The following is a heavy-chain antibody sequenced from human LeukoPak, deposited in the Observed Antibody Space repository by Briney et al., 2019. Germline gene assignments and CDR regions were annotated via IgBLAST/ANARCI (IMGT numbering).Heavy chain of an antibody. J-gene: IGHJ4*02. CDR1: GGSFSGYY. D-gene: IGHD3-22*01. Sequence: SETLSLTCAVYGGSFSGYYWSWIRQPPGKGLEWIGEINHSGSTNYDPSLKCRVTISVDTSKNQFSLKLSSVTAADTAVYYCAGRHYYDSSGYYPPFGYWGQGTLVTVSS. CDR3: AGRHYYDSSGYYPPFGY. V-gene: IGHV4-34*01. CDR2: INHSGST.